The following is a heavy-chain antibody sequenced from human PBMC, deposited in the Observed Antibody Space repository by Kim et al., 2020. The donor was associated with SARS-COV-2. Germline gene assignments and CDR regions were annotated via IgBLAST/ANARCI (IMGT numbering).Heavy chain of an antibody. CDR3: AKDIGGSGSYYNSASDY. D-gene: IGHD3-10*01. Sequence: GGSLRLSCATSGFTFSSYAMSWVRQAPGRGLEWVSVISGSGLSTYYADSVKGRFTISRDNSDNILYLQMSSLRAEDTAVYYCAKDIGGSGSYYNSASDY. CDR1: GFTFSSYA. CDR2: ISGSGLST. J-gene: IGHJ4*01. V-gene: IGHV3-23*01.